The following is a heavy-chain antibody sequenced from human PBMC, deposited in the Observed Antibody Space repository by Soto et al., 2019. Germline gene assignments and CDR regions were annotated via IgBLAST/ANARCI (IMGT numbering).Heavy chain of an antibody. CDR2: ISSRSSNI. CDR1: GFTFNIYS. Sequence: GGSLRLSCAASGFTFNIYSMNWVRQAPGKGLEWVSSISSRSSNIDYADSVKGRFTISRDNANNSLYLQMNNLSADDTAVYYCARDTKMLAPLIYMDHWGRGTPVTVSS. CDR3: ARDTKMLAPLIYMDH. J-gene: IGHJ4*02. D-gene: IGHD3-22*01. V-gene: IGHV3-21*01.